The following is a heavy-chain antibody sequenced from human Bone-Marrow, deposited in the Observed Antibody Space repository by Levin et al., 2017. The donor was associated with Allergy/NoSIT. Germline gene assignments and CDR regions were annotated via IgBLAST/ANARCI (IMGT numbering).Heavy chain of an antibody. CDR2: ISGSGGST. CDR1: GFTFSSYA. D-gene: IGHD2-2*01. V-gene: IGHV3-23*01. Sequence: GGSLRLSCAASGFTFSSYAMSWVRQAPGKGLEWVSAISGSGGSTYYADSVKGRFTISRDNSKNTLYLQMNSLRAEDTAVYYCAKDTLSRCSSTSCYELDYWGQGTLVTVSS. CDR3: AKDTLSRCSSTSCYELDY. J-gene: IGHJ4*02.